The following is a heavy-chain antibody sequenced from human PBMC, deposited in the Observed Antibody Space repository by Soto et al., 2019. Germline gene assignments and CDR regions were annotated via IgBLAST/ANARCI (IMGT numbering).Heavy chain of an antibody. CDR1: VGTFSSYA. Sequence: GASVKFSCKASVGTFSSYAISWVRQAPGQGLEWMGGIIPIFGTANYAQKFQGRVTITADESTSTAYMELSSLRSEDTAVYYCARYSGYDSVDYWGQGTLVTVSS. V-gene: IGHV1-69*13. D-gene: IGHD5-12*01. CDR2: IIPIFGTA. CDR3: ARYSGYDSVDY. J-gene: IGHJ4*02.